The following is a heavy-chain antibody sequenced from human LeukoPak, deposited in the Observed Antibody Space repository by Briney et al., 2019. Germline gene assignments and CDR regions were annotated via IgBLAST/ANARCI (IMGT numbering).Heavy chain of an antibody. CDR2: ISSSGSTI. Sequence: PGGSLRLSCAASGFTLSSYEMNWVRQAPGKGLEWVSYISSSGSTIYYADSVKGRFTISRDNAKNSLYLQMNSLRAEDTAVYYCARDGSRLVGAIFFDYWGQGTLVTVSS. CDR1: GFTLSSYE. J-gene: IGHJ4*02. D-gene: IGHD1-26*01. V-gene: IGHV3-48*03. CDR3: ARDGSRLVGAIFFDY.